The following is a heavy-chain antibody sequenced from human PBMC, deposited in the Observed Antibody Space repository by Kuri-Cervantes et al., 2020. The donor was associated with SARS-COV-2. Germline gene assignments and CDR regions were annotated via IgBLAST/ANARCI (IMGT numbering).Heavy chain of an antibody. CDR2: ISSSGSTI. CDR1: GFTFSSYS. V-gene: IGHV3-48*04. J-gene: IGHJ4*02. D-gene: IGHD3-22*01. Sequence: GESLKISCAASGFTFSSYSMNWVRQAPGKGLEWVSYISSSGSTIYYADSVKGRFTISRDNAKNSLYLQMNSLRAEDTAVYYCARGDSSGYLYYFDYWGQGTLVTVSS. CDR3: ARGDSSGYLYYFDY.